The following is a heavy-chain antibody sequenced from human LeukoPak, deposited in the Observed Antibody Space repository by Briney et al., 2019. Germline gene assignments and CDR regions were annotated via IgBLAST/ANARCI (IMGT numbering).Heavy chain of an antibody. CDR2: ISAYNGNT. CDR1: GYTFTSYG. Sequence: GASVKVSCKASGYTFTSYGISWVRQAPGQGREWMGWISAYNGNTNYAQKLQGRVTMTTDTSTSTAYMELRSLRSDDTAVYYCARDQGLLWFGELLQSFDYWGQGTLVTVSS. CDR3: ARDQGLLWFGELLQSFDY. V-gene: IGHV1-18*01. D-gene: IGHD3-10*01. J-gene: IGHJ4*02.